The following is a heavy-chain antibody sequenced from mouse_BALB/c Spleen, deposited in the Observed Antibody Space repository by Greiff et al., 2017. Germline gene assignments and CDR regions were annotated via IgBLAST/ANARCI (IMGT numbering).Heavy chain of an antibody. V-gene: IGHV2-9*02. Sequence: VQLQQSGPGLVAPSQSLSITCTVSGFSLTSYGVHWVRQPPGKGLEWLGVIWAGGSTNYNSALMSRLSISKDNSKSQVFLKMNSLQTDDTAMYYCARGLWSLYYYAMDYWGQGTSVTVSS. CDR2: IWAGGST. D-gene: IGHD1-1*02. J-gene: IGHJ4*01. CDR1: GFSLTSYG. CDR3: ARGLWSLYYYAMDY.